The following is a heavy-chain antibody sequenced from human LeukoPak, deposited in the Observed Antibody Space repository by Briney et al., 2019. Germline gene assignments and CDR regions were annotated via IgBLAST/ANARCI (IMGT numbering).Heavy chain of an antibody. J-gene: IGHJ6*03. CDR2: IYYSGGT. V-gene: IGHV4-59*01. CDR3: ARGQTMVRGVIITPSYYYIDV. D-gene: IGHD3-10*01. Sequence: SETLSLTCTVSGGSISSYYWSWIRQPPGKGLEWIGYIYYSGGTNYNPSLKSRVTISVDTSKNQFSLKLSSVTAADTAVYYCARGQTMVRGVIITPSYYYIDVWGKGTTVTVSS. CDR1: GGSISSYY.